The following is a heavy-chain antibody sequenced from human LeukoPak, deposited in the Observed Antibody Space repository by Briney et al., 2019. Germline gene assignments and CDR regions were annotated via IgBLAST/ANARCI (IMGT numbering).Heavy chain of an antibody. J-gene: IGHJ4*02. V-gene: IGHV4-59*12. D-gene: IGHD5-18*01. Sequence: SETLSLTCTVSGGSISSYYWSWIRQPPGKGLEWIGYIYYSGSTNYNPSLKSRVTISVDTSKNQFSLKLSSVTAADTAVYYCARSEGEYSYGLDYWGQGALVTVSS. CDR3: ARSEGEYSYGLDY. CDR1: GGSISSYY. CDR2: IYYSGST.